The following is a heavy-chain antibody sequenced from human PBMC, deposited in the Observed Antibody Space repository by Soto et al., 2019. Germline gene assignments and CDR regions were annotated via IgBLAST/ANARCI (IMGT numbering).Heavy chain of an antibody. CDR3: ARETAHRGASGRPLLPENFDS. CDR2: IIPFLGKI. D-gene: IGHD3-10*01. J-gene: IGHJ4*02. CDR1: GSIFITYG. Sequence: QVQLVQSGAEMKMPGSSVKVSCKTSGSIFITYGISWVRQAPGQGLEWMGGIIPFLGKINHAQIFQDRVTITADKATSTVYLELTDLISNDRAVYYCARETAHRGASGRPLLPENFDSWGQGPLVTVSS. V-gene: IGHV1-69*06.